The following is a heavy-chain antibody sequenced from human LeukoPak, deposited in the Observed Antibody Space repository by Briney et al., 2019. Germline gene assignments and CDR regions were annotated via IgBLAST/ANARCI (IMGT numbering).Heavy chain of an antibody. CDR3: ATYAGTSSKYCQP. V-gene: IGHV5-51*01. J-gene: IGHJ1*01. CDR1: AYSFTDYW. CDR2: VYPGDSDT. D-gene: IGHD3-10*01. Sequence: GESLKISCKGSAYSFTDYWIGRVRQMPGKGLDWMGIVYPGDSDTRYSPSFQGQVTISADKSVSTAYLQWSSLKASDTAIYFCATYAGTSSKYCQPGGEGTLVTVPS.